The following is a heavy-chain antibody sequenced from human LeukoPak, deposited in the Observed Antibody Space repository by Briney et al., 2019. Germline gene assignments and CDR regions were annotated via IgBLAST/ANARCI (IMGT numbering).Heavy chain of an antibody. CDR3: AREKRGYSYGLVDY. V-gene: IGHV3-64*01. CDR2: ISSNGGST. J-gene: IGHJ4*02. Sequence: PGGSLRLSCAASGFTFSSYAMPWVRQAPGKGLEYASAISSNGGSTYYANSVKGRFTISRDNSKNTLYLQMGSLRAEDMAVYYCAREKRGYSYGLVDYWGPGTLVTVSS. CDR1: GFTFSSYA. D-gene: IGHD5-18*01.